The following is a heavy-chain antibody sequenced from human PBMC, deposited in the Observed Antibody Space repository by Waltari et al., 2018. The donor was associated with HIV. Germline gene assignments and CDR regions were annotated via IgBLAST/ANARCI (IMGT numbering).Heavy chain of an antibody. CDR3: ARVPYCSGGSCLARYFDY. V-gene: IGHV4-59*01. J-gene: IGHJ4*02. CDR2: IYFSGST. Sequence: QVQLQESGPGLVKPSETLSLTCTVSNGSLNDYYWSLFRQPPGKELEWIGYIYFSGSTNYNPSLRSRVTISLDTSKNQFSLKLNSVTAADTAVYYCARVPYCSGGSCLARYFDYWGQGTLVTVSS. CDR1: NGSLNDYY. D-gene: IGHD2-15*01.